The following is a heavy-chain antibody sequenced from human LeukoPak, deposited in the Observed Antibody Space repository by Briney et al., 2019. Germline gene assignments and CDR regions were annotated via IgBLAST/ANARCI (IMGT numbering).Heavy chain of an antibody. CDR2: IIPIFGTA. J-gene: IGHJ4*02. V-gene: IGHV1-69*01. CDR1: GGTFSSYA. Sequence: GSLVKVSCKASGGTFSSYAISWVRQAPGQGLEWMGGIIPIFGTANYAQKFQGRVTITADESTSTAYMELSSLRSEDTAVYYCASGGSGSSVYYFDYWGQGTLVTVSS. CDR3: ASGGSGSSVYYFDY. D-gene: IGHD3-10*01.